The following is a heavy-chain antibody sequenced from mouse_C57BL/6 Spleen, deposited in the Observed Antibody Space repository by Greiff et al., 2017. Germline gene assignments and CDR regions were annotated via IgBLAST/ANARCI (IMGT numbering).Heavy chain of an antibody. CDR3: ARNYYYGSSFDY. Sequence: QVQLQQSGLELVKPGASGKIPCKASGYAFSSSWWNWVKQRPGKGLEGIGRMYPVDGDTNYNGKFKGKATLTADKSSSTAYMQLSSLTSEDSAVYFCARNYYYGSSFDYWGQGTTLTVSS. D-gene: IGHD1-1*01. CDR2: MYPVDGDT. J-gene: IGHJ2*01. CDR1: GYAFSSSW. V-gene: IGHV1-82*01.